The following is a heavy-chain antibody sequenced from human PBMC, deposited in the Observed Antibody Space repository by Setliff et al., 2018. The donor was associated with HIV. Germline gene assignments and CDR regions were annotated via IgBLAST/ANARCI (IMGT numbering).Heavy chain of an antibody. J-gene: IGHJ4*02. D-gene: IGHD3-10*01. V-gene: IGHV1-18*01. CDR2: ISTNNGET. CDR3: ARDFGAGFTGLDY. CDR1: GYTFTRYG. Sequence: GASVKVSCKASGYTFTRYGITWVRQAPGQGLEWMGWISTNNGETNYAQKLQGRVTMTTDTSTSMAYMELRSLRSDDTAVYYCARDFGAGFTGLDYWGQGTLVTVSS.